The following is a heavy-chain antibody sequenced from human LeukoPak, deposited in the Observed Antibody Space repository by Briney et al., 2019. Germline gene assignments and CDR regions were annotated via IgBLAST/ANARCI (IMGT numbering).Heavy chain of an antibody. CDR2: IIPILGIA. V-gene: IGHV1-69*04. J-gene: IGHJ4*02. Sequence: SVKVSCKASRDTFSSYALSWVRQAPGQGLEWMGRIIPILGIANSAQKLQGRVTITADTSTSTAYMELSSLRSEDTAVYYCAFLLWFVEASRVRVDYWVQGTQVTVCS. D-gene: IGHD3-10*01. CDR1: RDTFSSYA. CDR3: AFLLWFVEASRVRVDY.